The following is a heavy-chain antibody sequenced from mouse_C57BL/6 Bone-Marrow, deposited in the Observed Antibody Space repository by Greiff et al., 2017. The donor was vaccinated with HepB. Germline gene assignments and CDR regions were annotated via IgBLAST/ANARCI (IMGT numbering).Heavy chain of an antibody. V-gene: IGHV5-6*01. CDR2: ISSGGSYT. Sequence: EVQLMESGGDLVKPGGSLKLSCAASGFTFSSYGMSWVRQTPDKRLEWVATISSGGSYTYYPDSVKGRFTISRDNAKNTLYLQMSSLKSEDTAIYYCARPPFAYWGQGTLITVSA. CDR1: GFTFSSYG. J-gene: IGHJ3*01. CDR3: ARPPFAY.